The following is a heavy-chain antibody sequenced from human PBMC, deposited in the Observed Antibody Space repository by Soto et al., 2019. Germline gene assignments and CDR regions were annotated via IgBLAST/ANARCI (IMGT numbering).Heavy chain of an antibody. CDR2: INHSGRT. Sequence: SETLSLTCAVYGGSFSDYYWSWIRQPPGKGLEWIGEINHSGRTNYNPSLKSRVTISIDTSKNQFSLKASDTAMYYCAIPLAAADPHAFDYWGQGTLVTVSS. CDR3: AIPLAAADPHAFDY. J-gene: IGHJ4*02. CDR1: GGSFSDYY. D-gene: IGHD6-13*01. V-gene: IGHV4-34*01.